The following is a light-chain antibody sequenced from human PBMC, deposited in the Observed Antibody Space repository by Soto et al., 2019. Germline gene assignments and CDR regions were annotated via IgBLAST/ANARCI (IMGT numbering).Light chain of an antibody. Sequence: EIVLTQSPGTLSLSPGERATLFCRASQSVSSSYLAWYQQKPGQAPRLLIYGASSRATGIPDRFSGSGSGTDFTLTISRLEPEDFATYYCQQANSFPLTFGGGTKVEIK. J-gene: IGKJ4*01. CDR3: QQANSFPLT. CDR1: QSVSSSY. CDR2: GAS. V-gene: IGKV3-20*01.